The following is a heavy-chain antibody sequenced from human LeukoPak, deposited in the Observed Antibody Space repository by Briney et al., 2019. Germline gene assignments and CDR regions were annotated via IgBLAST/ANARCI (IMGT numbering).Heavy chain of an antibody. CDR3: ARSQAPYFFDY. V-gene: IGHV5-10-1*01. J-gene: IGHJ4*02. CDR1: GYSFTSYW. Sequence: GESLKISCKGSGYSFTSYWICWVRHVPGKGLEWMGRIDPSDSYTNYSPSFQGHVTISADKSISTAYLQWSSLKASDTAMYYCARSQAPYFFDYWGQGTLVTVSS. CDR2: IDPSDSYT.